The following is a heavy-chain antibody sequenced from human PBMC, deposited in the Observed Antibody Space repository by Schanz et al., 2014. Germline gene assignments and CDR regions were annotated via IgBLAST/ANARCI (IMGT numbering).Heavy chain of an antibody. Sequence: QVQLVQSGAEVKKPGSSVKVSCKASGGTFSSYTISWVRQAPGQGPEWMGRIIPILGIGNDAQKFQGRVTITADKSTSIAYMELSSLRSEDTAVYYCARERGVRRGGVWKVNWFDPWGQGTLVNASS. J-gene: IGHJ5*02. V-gene: IGHV1-69*08. D-gene: IGHD3-10*01. CDR2: IIPILGIG. CDR1: GGTFSSYT. CDR3: ARERGVRRGGVWKVNWFDP.